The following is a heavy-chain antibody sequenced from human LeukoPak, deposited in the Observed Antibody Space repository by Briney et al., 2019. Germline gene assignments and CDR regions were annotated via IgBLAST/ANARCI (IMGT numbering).Heavy chain of an antibody. CDR3: ARDRITVSPNWYYYYGMDV. V-gene: IGHV1-69*13. J-gene: IGHJ6*02. CDR1: GYTFTSYY. Sequence: ASVKVSCKASGYTFTSYYMHWVRQAPGQGLEWMGGIIPIFGTANYAQKFQGRVTITADESTSTAYMELSSLRSEDTAVYYCARDRITVSPNWYYYYGMDVWGQETTVTVSS. D-gene: IGHD4-11*01. CDR2: IIPIFGTA.